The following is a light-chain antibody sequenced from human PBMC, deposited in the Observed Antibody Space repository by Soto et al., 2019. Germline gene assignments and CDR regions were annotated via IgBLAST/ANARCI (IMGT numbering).Light chain of an antibody. V-gene: IGKV3-15*01. CDR3: HSRA. CDR1: QSVSSN. CDR2: GAS. Sequence: IVMTQSPATLSVSPWERATLSCRASQSVSSNLAWYQQKPGQAPRLLIYGASTRATGIPVRFSGSGSGTEFTLTISSLQPDDFATYYCHSRAFGQGTRLEIK. J-gene: IGKJ5*01.